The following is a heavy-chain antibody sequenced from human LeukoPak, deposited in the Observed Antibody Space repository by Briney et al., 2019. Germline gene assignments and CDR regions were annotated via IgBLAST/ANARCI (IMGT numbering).Heavy chain of an antibody. J-gene: IGHJ6*02. CDR1: GFTFSSYA. V-gene: IGHV3-23*01. D-gene: IGHD5-12*01. CDR3: AKDSSGYDTYYYYGMDV. CDR2: ISGSGGST. Sequence: GGSLGLSCAASGFTFSSYAMSWVRQAPGKGLEWVSAISGSGGSTYYADSVKGRFTISRDNSKNTLYLQMNSLRAEDTAVYYCAKDSSGYDTYYYYGMDVWGQGTTVTVSS.